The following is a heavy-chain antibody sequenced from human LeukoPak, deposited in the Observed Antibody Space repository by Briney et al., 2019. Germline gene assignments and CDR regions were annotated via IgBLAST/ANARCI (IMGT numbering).Heavy chain of an antibody. D-gene: IGHD1-26*01. CDR1: GGPISGHY. CDR2: VSYSGST. V-gene: IGHV4-59*11. Sequence: SETLSLTCTVSGGPISGHYWSWIRQPPGKGLEWIGFVSYSGSTNYNPSFNGRVTISLDTSKSQFSLSLNSVTAADTAVYFCARGGASSRYFGYWGQGTLVTVSS. J-gene: IGHJ4*02. CDR3: ARGGASSRYFGY.